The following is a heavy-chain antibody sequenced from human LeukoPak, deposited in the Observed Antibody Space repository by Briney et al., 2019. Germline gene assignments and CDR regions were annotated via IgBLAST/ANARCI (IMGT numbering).Heavy chain of an antibody. CDR2: IYSGGST. CDR3: ARRAGAYSHPYDY. V-gene: IGHV3-53*01. CDR1: GFTVSSDS. D-gene: IGHD4/OR15-4a*01. Sequence: GGSLRLSCTVSGFTVSSDSMSWVRQAPGKGLEWVSFIYSGGSTHYSDSVKGRFTIPRDNSKNTLYLQMNSLRAEDTAVYYCARRAGAYSHPYDYWGQGTLVTVSS. J-gene: IGHJ4*02.